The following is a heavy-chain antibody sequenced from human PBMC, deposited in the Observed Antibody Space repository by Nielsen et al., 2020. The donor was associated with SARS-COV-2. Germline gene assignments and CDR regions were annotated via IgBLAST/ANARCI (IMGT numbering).Heavy chain of an antibody. Sequence: GESLKISCAASGFTFSSYSMNWVRQAPGKGLEWVAVISYDGSNKYYADSVKGRFTISRDNSKNTLYLQMNSLRAEDTAVYYCARDLGGYFDLWGRGTLVTVSS. CDR3: ARDLGGYFDL. D-gene: IGHD3-16*01. CDR1: GFTFSSYS. CDR2: ISYDGSNK. V-gene: IGHV3-30*03. J-gene: IGHJ2*01.